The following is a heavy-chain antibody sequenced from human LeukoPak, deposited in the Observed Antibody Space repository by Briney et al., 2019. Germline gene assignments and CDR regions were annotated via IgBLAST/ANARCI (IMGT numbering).Heavy chain of an antibody. J-gene: IGHJ4*02. CDR1: GGSFSDYY. CDR2: INSRGGA. D-gene: IGHD3-16*02. V-gene: IGHV4-34*01. Sequence: SETLSLTCAVYGGSFSDYYWSWIRQPPGRGLEWIGEINSRGGANYNPSLKSRVTISVDSSKNQFSLNLISAAAADTAVYFCARGLLGVGFTYSYIDYWGQGTPVTVSS. CDR3: ARGLLGVGFTYSYIDY.